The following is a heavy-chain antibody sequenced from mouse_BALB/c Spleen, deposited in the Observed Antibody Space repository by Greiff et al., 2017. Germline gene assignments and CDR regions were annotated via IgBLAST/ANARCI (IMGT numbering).Heavy chain of an antibody. Sequence: EVNVVESGGDLVKPGGSLKLSCAASGFTFSSYGMSWVRQTPDKRLEWVATISSGGSYTYYPDSVKGRFTISRDNAKNTLYLQMSSLKSEDTAMYYCARRHYYGSSVYAMDYWGQGTSVTVSS. V-gene: IGHV5-6*02. CDR2: ISSGGSYT. J-gene: IGHJ4*01. D-gene: IGHD1-1*01. CDR3: ARRHYYGSSVYAMDY. CDR1: GFTFSSYG.